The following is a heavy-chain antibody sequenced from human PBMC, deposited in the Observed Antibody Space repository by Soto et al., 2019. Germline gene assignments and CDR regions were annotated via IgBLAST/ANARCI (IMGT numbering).Heavy chain of an antibody. CDR2: VYYSGGT. V-gene: IGHV4-39*01. CDR3: ARGGAPITVFGVVMSWFDP. J-gene: IGHJ5*02. Sequence: SETLSLTCTVSGGSISTSNYYWAWIRQPPGKGLDWIGSVYYSGGTYYNPSFRSRVTISVDTSKNQFSLRLSSVTAADTAVYYCARGGAPITVFGVVMSWFDPWGQGTLVTVSS. D-gene: IGHD3-3*01. CDR1: GGSISTSNYY.